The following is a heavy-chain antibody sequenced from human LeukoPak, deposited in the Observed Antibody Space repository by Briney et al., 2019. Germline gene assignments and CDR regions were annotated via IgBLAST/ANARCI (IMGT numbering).Heavy chain of an antibody. Sequence: PGRSLRLSCAASGFTFSSYAMHWVRQAPGKGLEWVAVISYDGSNKYYADSVKGRFTISRDNSKNTLYLQMNSLRAEDTAVYYCARDRTPPRIAAAGTIDYWGQGTLVTVSS. CDR2: ISYDGSNK. CDR3: ARDRTPPRIAAAGTIDY. J-gene: IGHJ4*02. D-gene: IGHD6-13*01. CDR1: GFTFSSYA. V-gene: IGHV3-30-3*01.